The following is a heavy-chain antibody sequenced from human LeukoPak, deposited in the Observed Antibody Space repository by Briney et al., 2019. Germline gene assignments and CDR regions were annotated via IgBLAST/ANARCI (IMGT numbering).Heavy chain of an antibody. CDR1: GFTFSSFW. CDR3: TRDWGGVAAGIDY. Sequence: GGSLRLSCAASGFTFSSFWTSWVRQAPGKGLEWVANIKTDGSEKYYVDSVKGRFTISRDNAKNSLSLQMNSLSAEDTAVYYCTRDWGGVAAGIDYWGQGTLVTVSS. J-gene: IGHJ4*02. CDR2: IKTDGSEK. V-gene: IGHV3-7*01. D-gene: IGHD6-13*01.